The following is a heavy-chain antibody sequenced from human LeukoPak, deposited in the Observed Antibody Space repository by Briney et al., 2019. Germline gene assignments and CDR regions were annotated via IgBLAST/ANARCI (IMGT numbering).Heavy chain of an antibody. V-gene: IGHV4-61*02. J-gene: IGHJ5*02. D-gene: IGHD3-3*01. CDR1: GGSISSGSYY. CDR2: IYTSGST. Sequence: SQTLSLTCTVSGGSISSGSYYWSWIRQPAGKGLEWIGRIYTSGSTNYNPSLKSGVTISVDTSKNQFSLKLSSVTAADTAVYYCARESSPYYDFWSGYYGSENWFDPWGQGTLVTVSS. CDR3: ARESSPYYDFWSGYYGSENWFDP.